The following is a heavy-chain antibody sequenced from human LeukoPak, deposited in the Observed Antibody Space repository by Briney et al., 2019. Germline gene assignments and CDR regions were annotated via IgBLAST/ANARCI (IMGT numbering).Heavy chain of an antibody. Sequence: PGGSLILSCAASGFTFSSYGMHWVRQAPGKGLEWVAVISYDGSNKYYADSVKGRFTISRDNSKNTLYLQMNSLRAEDTAVYYCANLDSSGYYPLDYWGQGTLVTVSS. CDR1: GFTFSSYG. D-gene: IGHD3-22*01. V-gene: IGHV3-30*18. CDR3: ANLDSSGYYPLDY. CDR2: ISYDGSNK. J-gene: IGHJ4*02.